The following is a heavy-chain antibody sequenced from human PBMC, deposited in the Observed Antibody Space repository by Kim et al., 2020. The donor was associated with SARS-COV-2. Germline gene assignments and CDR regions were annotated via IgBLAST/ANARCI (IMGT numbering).Heavy chain of an antibody. V-gene: IGHV3-48*03. D-gene: IGHD3-9*01. CDR2: ISSSGSTI. CDR1: GFTFSSYE. Sequence: GGSLRLSCAASGFTFSSYEMNWVRQAPGKGLEWVSYISSSGSTIYYADSVKGRFTISRDNAKNSLYLQMNSLRAEDTAVYYCARAGRNYDILTGYYNRGNWFDPWGQGTLVTVSS. CDR3: ARAGRNYDILTGYYNRGNWFDP. J-gene: IGHJ5*02.